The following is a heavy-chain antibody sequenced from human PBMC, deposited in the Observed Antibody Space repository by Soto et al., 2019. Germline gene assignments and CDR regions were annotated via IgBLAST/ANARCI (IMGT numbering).Heavy chain of an antibody. Sequence: SETLSLTCAVYGGSFSGYYWSWIRQPPGKGLEWIGEINHSGSTNYNPSLKSRVTISVDTSKNQFSLKLSSVTAADTAVYYCARGAPRWIQLWFYYYGMDVWGQGTTVTV. CDR1: GGSFSGYY. CDR2: INHSGST. D-gene: IGHD5-18*01. J-gene: IGHJ6*02. V-gene: IGHV4-34*01. CDR3: ARGAPRWIQLWFYYYGMDV.